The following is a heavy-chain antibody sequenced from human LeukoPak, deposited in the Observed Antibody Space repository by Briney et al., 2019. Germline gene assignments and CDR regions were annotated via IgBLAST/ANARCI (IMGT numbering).Heavy chain of an antibody. D-gene: IGHD6-19*01. Sequence: ASMKASCKASGYIFTGYYMHWVRQAPGQGLEWMGWINTNSGGTNEAQKFQDRVTMTRDTSISTAYMELSRLRSDDTAVYYCARRVFSGWGYFFDYWGQGTLVTVSS. CDR1: GYIFTGYY. CDR3: ARRVFSGWGYFFDY. V-gene: IGHV1-2*02. J-gene: IGHJ4*02. CDR2: INTNSGGT.